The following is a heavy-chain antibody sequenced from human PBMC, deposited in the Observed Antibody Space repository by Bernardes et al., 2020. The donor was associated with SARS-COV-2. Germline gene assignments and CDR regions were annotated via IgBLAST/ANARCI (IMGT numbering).Heavy chain of an antibody. CDR2: ISGSGGST. CDR1: GFTFSSYA. V-gene: IGHV3-23*01. J-gene: IGHJ4*02. CDR3: AKGVSCSSNNCYGIFDY. Sequence: GGSLRLSCAASGFTFSSYAISWVRQAPGKGLEWVSAISGSGGSTYYADSVKGRFTISRDNSKNTLFLQMNSLRAEDSALYYCAKGVSCSSNNCYGIFDYWGQGTLVTVSS. D-gene: IGHD2-2*01.